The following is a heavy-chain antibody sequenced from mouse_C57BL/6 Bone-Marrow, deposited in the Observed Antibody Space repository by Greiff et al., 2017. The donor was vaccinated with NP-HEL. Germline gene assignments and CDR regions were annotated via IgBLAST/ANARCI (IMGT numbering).Heavy chain of an antibody. CDR3: ASPLITTVRYFDV. Sequence: VQLQQSVAELVRPGASVKLSCTASGFNIKNTYMHWVKQRPEQGLEWIGRIDPANGNTKYAPKFQGKATITADTSSNPAYLQLSSLTSEDTAIYYCASPLITTVRYFDVWGTGTTVTVSS. D-gene: IGHD1-1*01. CDR2: IDPANGNT. J-gene: IGHJ1*03. CDR1: GFNIKNTY. V-gene: IGHV14-3*01.